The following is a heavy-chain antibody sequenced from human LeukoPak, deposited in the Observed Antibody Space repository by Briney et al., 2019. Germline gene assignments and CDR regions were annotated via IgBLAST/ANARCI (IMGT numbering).Heavy chain of an antibody. Sequence: GASVKVSCKASGYTFTSYDINWVRQATGQGLEWMGWMNPNSGNTGYAQKFQGRVTITRNTSISTAYMELSSLRSEDTAVYYCARVGPYYYDSSAYAFDYWGQGTLVTVSS. CDR3: ARVGPYYYDSSAYAFDY. D-gene: IGHD3-22*01. J-gene: IGHJ4*02. CDR1: GYTFTSYD. CDR2: MNPNSGNT. V-gene: IGHV1-8*03.